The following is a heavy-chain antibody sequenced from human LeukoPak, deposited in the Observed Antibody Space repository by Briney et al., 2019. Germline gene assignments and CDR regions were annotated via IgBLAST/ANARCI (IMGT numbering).Heavy chain of an antibody. V-gene: IGHV4-59*01. CDR2: IYYGGST. D-gene: IGHD3/OR15-3a*01. J-gene: IGHJ4*02. CDR1: GGSISSYY. Sequence: SETLSLTCTVSGGSISSYYWSWIRQPPGKGLEWIGYIYYGGSTNYNPSLKSRVTISVDTSKNQFSLKLSSVTAADTAVYYCARDQSGRWDWGYWGQGTLVTVSS. CDR3: ARDQSGRWDWGY.